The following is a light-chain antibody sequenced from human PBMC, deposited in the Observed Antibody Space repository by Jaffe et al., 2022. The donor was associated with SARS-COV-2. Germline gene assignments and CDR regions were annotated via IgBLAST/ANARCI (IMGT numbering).Light chain of an antibody. CDR1: TGAVTSGHY. CDR2: DTN. Sequence: QAVVTQEPSLTVSPGGTVTLTCGSSTGAVTSGHYPYWFQQNPGQAPRTLIYDTNHKNSWTPARFSGSLLGGKAALTLSGAQPEDEADYYCLLSYNGPMVFGGGTKLTVL. V-gene: IGLV7-46*01. CDR3: LLSYNGPMV. J-gene: IGLJ2*01.